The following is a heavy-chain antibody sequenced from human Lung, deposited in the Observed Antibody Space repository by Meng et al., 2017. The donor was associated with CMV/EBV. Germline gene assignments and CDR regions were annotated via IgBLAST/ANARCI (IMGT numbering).Heavy chain of an antibody. CDR1: GYTFTSSS. Sequence: QGQVVQSGSELKKPGDSVKVSCQAAGYTFTSSSMNWVRHAPGQGLEWMGWININTGNPTYAQGFTGRFVFSLDTSVSTAYLQIDSLKADDTAVYYCARGNGWRFDYWGQGTLVTASS. D-gene: IGHD6-19*01. V-gene: IGHV7-4-1*01. CDR2: ININTGNP. CDR3: ARGNGWRFDY. J-gene: IGHJ4*02.